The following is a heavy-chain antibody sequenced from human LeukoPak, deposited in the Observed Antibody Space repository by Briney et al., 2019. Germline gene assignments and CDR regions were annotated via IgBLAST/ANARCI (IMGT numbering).Heavy chain of an antibody. CDR1: GASISNYF. D-gene: IGHD6-19*01. CDR2: IDTTGSS. V-gene: IGHV4-4*07. Sequence: SETLSLTCTVSGASISNYFWSGIRQPAGRGLEWIGRIDTTGSSNSNPSLKSRITMSVDTSKNQFSLKLSSVTAADTAVYYCARHSYSNDWYEYWGQGTLVTVSS. CDR3: ARHSYSNDWYEY. J-gene: IGHJ4*02.